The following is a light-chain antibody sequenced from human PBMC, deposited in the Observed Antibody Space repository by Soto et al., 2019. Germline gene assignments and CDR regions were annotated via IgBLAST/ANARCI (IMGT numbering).Light chain of an antibody. CDR3: SSYTTSSFYV. Sequence: QSALTQPASVSGSPGQSITISCTGTSSDVGYYNRVSWYQQPPGTAPKLMIYEVSNRPSGVPDRFSGFKSGNTASLTISGLQAEDEADYYCSSYTTSSFYVFGTGTKLTVL. V-gene: IGLV2-18*02. J-gene: IGLJ1*01. CDR2: EVS. CDR1: SSDVGYYNR.